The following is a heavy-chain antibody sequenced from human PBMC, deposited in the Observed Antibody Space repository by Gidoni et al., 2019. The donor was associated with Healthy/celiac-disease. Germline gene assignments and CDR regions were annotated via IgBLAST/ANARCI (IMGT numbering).Heavy chain of an antibody. CDR2: ISYDGSNK. Sequence: QVQLVESGGGVVQPGRSLRLPCAASAFPFISAGMHWVRQAPGKGLEWVAVISYDGSNKYYADSVKGRFTISRDNSKNTLYLQMNSLRAEDTAVYYCAKPQQGSIVVVPAACDYWGQGTLVTVSS. D-gene: IGHD2-2*01. V-gene: IGHV3-30*18. J-gene: IGHJ4*02. CDR1: AFPFISAG. CDR3: AKPQQGSIVVVPAACDY.